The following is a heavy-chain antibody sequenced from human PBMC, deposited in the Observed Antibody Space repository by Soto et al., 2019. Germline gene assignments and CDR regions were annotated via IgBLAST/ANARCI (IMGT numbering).Heavy chain of an antibody. CDR1: GFTFSYHA. V-gene: IGHV3-30*03. Sequence: QVHLVESGGGLGPPGRSRRLSCAVSGFTFSYHAIHWVLLAPGVGLAWVALISFDGSVANYADSVKGRFTISRDNSRHTLYLQMNKLRSEETAIYYCVRYNGSPGSPFESWGQGTLGTVSS. J-gene: IGHJ4*02. CDR2: ISFDGSVA. CDR3: VRYNGSPGSPFES. D-gene: IGHD1-26*01.